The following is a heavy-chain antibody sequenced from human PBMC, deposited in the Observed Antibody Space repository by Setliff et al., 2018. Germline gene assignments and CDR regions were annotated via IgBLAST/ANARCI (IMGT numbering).Heavy chain of an antibody. D-gene: IGHD6-19*01. V-gene: IGHV3-23*01. CDR1: GFTFSSYA. CDR3: ARPPPGSSGWSMIYYFKY. CDR2: ISGSGGST. J-gene: IGHJ4*02. Sequence: GGSLRLSCAASGFTFSSYAMSWVRQAPGKGLEWVSAISGSGGSTYYADSVKGRFTISRDNAKNSLYLQMNSLRAEDTAVYYCARPPPGSSGWSMIYYFKYWGQGSLVTVSS.